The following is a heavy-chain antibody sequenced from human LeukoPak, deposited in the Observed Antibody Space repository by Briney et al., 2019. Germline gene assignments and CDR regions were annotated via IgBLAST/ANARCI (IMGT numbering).Heavy chain of an antibody. D-gene: IGHD1-1*01. V-gene: IGHV3-64*01. CDR1: GFTFSSYA. Sequence: PGGSLRLSCAASGFTFSSYAMHWVRQAPGKGLEYVSAISSNGGNIYYANSVKGRFTISRDNSKNTLYLQMGSLTTEDMAVYHCARWYNSLDIWGQGTTVTVSS. CDR3: ARWYNSLDI. CDR2: ISSNGGNI. J-gene: IGHJ6*02.